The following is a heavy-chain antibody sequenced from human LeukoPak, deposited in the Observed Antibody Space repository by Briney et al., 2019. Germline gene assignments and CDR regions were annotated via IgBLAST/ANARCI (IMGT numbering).Heavy chain of an antibody. J-gene: IGHJ4*02. D-gene: IGHD2/OR15-2a*01. CDR1: GGSICSYY. V-gene: IGHV4-59*01. CDR2: IYYSGRT. Sequence: NPSETLSLTCTVSGGSICSYYWSWIRQPPGKGLEWTGYIYYSGRTNYNPSLKSRVTISVDTSKNQFSLKLSSVTAADTAVYYCARGPNRYYFDYWGQGTLVTVSS. CDR3: ARGPNRYYFDY.